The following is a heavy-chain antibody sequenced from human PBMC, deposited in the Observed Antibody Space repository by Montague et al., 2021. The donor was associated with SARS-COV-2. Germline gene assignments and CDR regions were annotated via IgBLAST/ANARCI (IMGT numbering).Heavy chain of an antibody. Sequence: SETLSLTCAVYGGSFSGYYWSWIRQPPGKGLEWIGEINYSGSTXXXPSXXXRVTISVDTSKNQFSLKLSSVTAADTAVYYCARARQDVVVPALGIGAYYYYYYMDVWGKGTTVTVSS. CDR2: INYSGST. CDR1: GGSFSGYY. V-gene: IGHV4-34*01. CDR3: ARARQDVVVPALGIGAYYYYYYMDV. D-gene: IGHD2-2*01. J-gene: IGHJ6*03.